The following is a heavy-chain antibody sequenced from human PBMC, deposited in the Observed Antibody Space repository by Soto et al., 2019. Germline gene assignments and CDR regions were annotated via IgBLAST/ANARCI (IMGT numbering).Heavy chain of an antibody. CDR1: GFTFSSYS. CDR3: ARLPYYYDSSGYYVKDLYYYYYGMDV. J-gene: IGHJ6*02. D-gene: IGHD3-22*01. V-gene: IGHV3-48*02. CDR2: ISSSSSTI. Sequence: GGSLRLSCAASGFTFSSYSMNWVRQAPGKGLEWVSYISSSSSTIYYADSVKGRFTISRDNAKNSLYLQMNSLRDEDTAVYYCARLPYYYDSSGYYVKDLYYYYYGMDVWGQGTTVTVSS.